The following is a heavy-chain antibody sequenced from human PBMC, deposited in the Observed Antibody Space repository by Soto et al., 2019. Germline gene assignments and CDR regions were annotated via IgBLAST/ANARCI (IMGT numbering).Heavy chain of an antibody. Sequence: PGGSLRLSCAASGFTFSSYAMSWVRQAPGKGLEWVSAISGSGGSTYYADSVKGRFTISRDNSKNTLYLQMNSLRAEDTAVYYCAKVGGAYTAAAGYFDYWGQGTLVTVSS. V-gene: IGHV3-23*01. CDR1: GFTFSSYA. CDR3: AKVGGAYTAAAGYFDY. J-gene: IGHJ4*02. D-gene: IGHD6-13*01. CDR2: ISGSGGST.